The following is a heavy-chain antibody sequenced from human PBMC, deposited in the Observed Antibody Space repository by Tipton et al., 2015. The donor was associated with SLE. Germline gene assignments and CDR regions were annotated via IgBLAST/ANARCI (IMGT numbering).Heavy chain of an antibody. CDR2: INHSGST. D-gene: IGHD3-16*01. CDR1: GGSFSGYY. V-gene: IGHV4-34*01. J-gene: IGHJ4*02. CDR3: ARGGGIGLDY. Sequence: TLSLTCAVYGGSFSGYYWSWIRQPPGKGLEWIGEINHSGSTNYNPSLKSRVTISVDTSKNQFSLKLSSVTAADTAVYYCARGGGIGLDYWGQGTLVTVSS.